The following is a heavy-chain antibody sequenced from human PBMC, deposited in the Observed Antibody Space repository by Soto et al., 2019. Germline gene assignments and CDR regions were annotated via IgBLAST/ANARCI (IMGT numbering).Heavy chain of an antibody. CDR3: ARGGRGSQRDY. J-gene: IGHJ4*02. D-gene: IGHD1-1*01. CDR2: IYSGGST. V-gene: IGHV3-53*01. Sequence: EVQLVESGGGFIQPGGSLRLSCAASGFTVSSNYMSWVRQAPGKGLEWVSVIYSGGSTYYADSVKGRFTISRDDSKNTLYRQMDGLGAEDTAVYYCARGGRGSQRDYWGQGTLVTVSS. CDR1: GFTVSSNY.